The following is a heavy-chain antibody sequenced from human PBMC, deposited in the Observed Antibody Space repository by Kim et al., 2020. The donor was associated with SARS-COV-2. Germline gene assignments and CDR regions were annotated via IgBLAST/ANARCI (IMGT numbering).Heavy chain of an antibody. CDR3: ARVSVWGVPAANYYYYYGMDV. J-gene: IGHJ6*02. CDR1: GFTFSSYS. CDR2: ISSSSSYI. V-gene: IGHV3-21*01. Sequence: GGSLRLSCAASGFTFSSYSMNWVRQAPGKGLEWVSSISSSSSYIYYADSVKGRFTISRDNAKNSLYLQMNSLRAEDTAVYYCARVSVWGVPAANYYYYYGMDVWGQGTTVTVSS. D-gene: IGHD2-2*01.